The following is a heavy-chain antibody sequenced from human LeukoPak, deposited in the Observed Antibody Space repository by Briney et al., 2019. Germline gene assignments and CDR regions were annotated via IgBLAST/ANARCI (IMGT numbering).Heavy chain of an antibody. Sequence: KPSETLSLTCAVYGGSFSGYYWSWIRQPPGKGLEWIGEINHSGSTNYNPSLKSRVTISVDTSKNQFSLKLSSVTAADTAVYYCARGHRAKGYCSGGSCPRYNWFDPWGQGTLVTVSS. CDR2: INHSGST. CDR1: GGSFSGYY. D-gene: IGHD2-15*01. CDR3: ARGHRAKGYCSGGSCPRYNWFDP. J-gene: IGHJ5*02. V-gene: IGHV4-34*01.